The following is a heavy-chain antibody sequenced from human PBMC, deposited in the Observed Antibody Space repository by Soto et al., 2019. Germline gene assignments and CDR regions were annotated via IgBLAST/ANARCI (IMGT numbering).Heavy chain of an antibody. Sequence: GGSLRLSCAASGFTFSSYAMSWVRHAPGKGLEWVSAISGSGGSTYYADSVKGRFTISRDNSKNTLYLQMNSLRAEDTAVYYCAGARTGPKGYYYYYGMDVWGQGTTVTVSS. J-gene: IGHJ6*02. CDR1: GFTFSSYA. CDR3: AGARTGPKGYYYYYGMDV. V-gene: IGHV3-23*01. CDR2: ISGSGGST.